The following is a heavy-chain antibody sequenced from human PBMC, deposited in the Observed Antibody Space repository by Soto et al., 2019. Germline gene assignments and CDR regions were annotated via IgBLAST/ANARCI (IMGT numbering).Heavy chain of an antibody. Sequence: QVQLVESGGGVVQPGRSLRLSCAASGFTFSSYGMHWVRQAPGKGLEWVAVIWYDGSNKYYADSVKGRFTISRDNSKNTLYLQMNSLRAEDTAVYYCARDSSYYYGSGSWFDPWGQGTLVTVSS. J-gene: IGHJ5*02. V-gene: IGHV3-33*01. CDR2: IWYDGSNK. D-gene: IGHD3-10*01. CDR1: GFTFSSYG. CDR3: ARDSSYYYGSGSWFDP.